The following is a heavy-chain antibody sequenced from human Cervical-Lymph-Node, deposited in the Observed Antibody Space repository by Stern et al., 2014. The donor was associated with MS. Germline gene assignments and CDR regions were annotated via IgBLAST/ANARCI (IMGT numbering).Heavy chain of an antibody. Sequence: VQLVESGPGLVKSSETLSVTCTVSGGSISSYYWSWIRQPPGKGLEWIGYIYYSGSTNYNPSFKSLVTISVTSSKNTFSLNPTSVTAADTAMYYCATQHSSGWYAFDIWGQGTMVTVSS. CDR3: ATQHSSGWYAFDI. V-gene: IGHV4-59*08. D-gene: IGHD6-19*01. CDR2: IYYSGST. J-gene: IGHJ3*02. CDR1: GGSISSYY.